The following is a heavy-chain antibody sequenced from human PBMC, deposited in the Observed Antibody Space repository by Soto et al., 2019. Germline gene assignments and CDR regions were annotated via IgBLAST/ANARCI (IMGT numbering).Heavy chain of an antibody. CDR3: ARGKTNVYALDV. V-gene: IGHV3-74*01. CDR1: GFTFSSYW. CDR2: IKGDGSST. J-gene: IGHJ6*02. Sequence: EVQLVESGGDLVQPGGSLRLSCAASGFTFSSYWMHWVRRAPGKELVWVSRIKGDGSSTNSADSLQGRFTISRDNAKSTLYLQLNSLRAEDTAVYCCARGKTNVYALDVWGQGTAVTVSS.